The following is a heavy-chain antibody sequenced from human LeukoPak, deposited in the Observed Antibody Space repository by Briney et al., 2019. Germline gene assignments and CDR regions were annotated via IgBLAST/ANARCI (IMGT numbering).Heavy chain of an antibody. Sequence: PGGSLRLSCAASGFTFSSYAMSWVRQAPGKGLEWVSSISSSSSYIYYADSVKGRFTISRDNAKNSLYLQMNSLRAEDTAVYYCARKGGSGYYPSGRYYYYGMDVWGQGTTVTVSS. CDR2: ISSSSSYI. V-gene: IGHV3-21*01. J-gene: IGHJ6*02. D-gene: IGHD3-3*01. CDR3: ARKGGSGYYPSGRYYYYGMDV. CDR1: GFTFSSYA.